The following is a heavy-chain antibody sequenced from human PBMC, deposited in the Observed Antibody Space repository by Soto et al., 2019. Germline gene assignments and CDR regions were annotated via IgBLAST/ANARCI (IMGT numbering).Heavy chain of an antibody. CDR1: GGSISSSSYY. V-gene: IGHV4-39*01. Sequence: SETLSLTCTVSGGSISSSSYYWGWIRQPPGKGLEWIGSIYYSWRTYYNPSLKSRVTISVDTSKNQFSLKLSSVTAADTAVYYCARTTVTSPYYYYYMDVWGKGTTVTVSS. CDR2: IYYSWRT. D-gene: IGHD4-17*01. CDR3: ARTTVTSPYYYYYMDV. J-gene: IGHJ6*03.